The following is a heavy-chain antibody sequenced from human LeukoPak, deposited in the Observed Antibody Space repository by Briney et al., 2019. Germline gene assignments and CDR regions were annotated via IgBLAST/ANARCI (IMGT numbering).Heavy chain of an antibody. D-gene: IGHD2-15*01. V-gene: IGHV3-30*18. J-gene: IGHJ4*02. CDR1: GFTFSSYG. CDR3: AKDQGWNYFDY. Sequence: GRSLRLSCAASGFTFSSYGMHWVRQAPGKGLEWVEVISYDGSNKYYADSVKGRFTISRDNSKNTLYLQMNSLRAEDTAVYYCAKDQGWNYFDYWGQGTLVTVSS. CDR2: ISYDGSNK.